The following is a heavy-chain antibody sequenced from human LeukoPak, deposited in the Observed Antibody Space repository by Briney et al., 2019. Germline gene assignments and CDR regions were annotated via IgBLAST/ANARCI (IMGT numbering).Heavy chain of an antibody. Sequence: PSETLSLTCGVSGGSISSGDYSWSWIRQPPGKGLEWIGYIYYTGSTQYNPSLKSRVTMSLDKSKNQLSLKLMSVTAADTAVYYCARDNVSCRGNRCYPEYYFGSWGQGTLVTVSS. CDR3: ARDNVSCRGNRCYPEYYFGS. CDR2: IYYTGST. V-gene: IGHV4-30-4*07. CDR1: GGSISSGDYS. J-gene: IGHJ4*02. D-gene: IGHD2-15*01.